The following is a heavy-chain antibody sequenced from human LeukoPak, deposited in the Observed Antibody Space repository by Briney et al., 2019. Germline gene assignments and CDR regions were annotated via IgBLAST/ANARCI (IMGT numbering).Heavy chain of an antibody. Sequence: SETLSLTCTVSGASFSNYYWNWIRQPPGKGLEWIGHIYSSGSTNYNPSLKSRLTISLDTSKNQFSLKLSSVTAADPAVYYCARQFDPWGQGILVTVSS. CDR3: ARQFDP. V-gene: IGHV4-59*08. J-gene: IGHJ5*02. CDR2: IYSSGST. CDR1: GASFSNYY.